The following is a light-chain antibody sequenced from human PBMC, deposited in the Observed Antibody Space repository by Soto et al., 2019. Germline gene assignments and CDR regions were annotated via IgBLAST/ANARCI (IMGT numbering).Light chain of an antibody. CDR3: SSYAGSNNLV. CDR1: SGYVGTYSL. J-gene: IGLJ3*02. CDR2: EGH. V-gene: IGLV2-23*01. Sequence: QSALAQPASVSGSPGQSITISCTGASGYVGTYSLVSWYQQHPGKAPKVVIYEGHKRPSGVPDRFSGSTSVNTASLTISGLQTDDEADYYCSSYAGSNNLVFGGGTKLTVL.